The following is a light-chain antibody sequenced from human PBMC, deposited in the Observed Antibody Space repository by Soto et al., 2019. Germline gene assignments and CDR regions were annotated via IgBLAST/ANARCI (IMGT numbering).Light chain of an antibody. J-gene: IGKJ3*01. Sequence: EIVLTQSPGTLSLSPGERATLSCRASQTISSSYLAWYQQKPGQAPRLLIYAASTRATGIPDRFSGSGSGTDFTLTINRLEPEDFAVYFSQQFGGSPLFTFGPGTKVDIK. CDR3: QQFGGSPLFT. V-gene: IGKV3-20*01. CDR1: QTISSSY. CDR2: AAS.